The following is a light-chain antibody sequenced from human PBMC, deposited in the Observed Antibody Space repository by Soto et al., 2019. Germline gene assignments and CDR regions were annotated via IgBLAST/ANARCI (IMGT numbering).Light chain of an antibody. CDR3: QQCHRYLT. CDR1: ESMSNC. Sequence: DIPMTQSPSTLSASVGDRVTITCRASESMSNCLAWYQQKPGKAPKLLISGASSLQSGVPSRFSGSASGTEFTLTISSLQPDDIATYYCQQCHRYLTFGQGTKLDIK. CDR2: GAS. J-gene: IGKJ1*01. V-gene: IGKV1-5*01.